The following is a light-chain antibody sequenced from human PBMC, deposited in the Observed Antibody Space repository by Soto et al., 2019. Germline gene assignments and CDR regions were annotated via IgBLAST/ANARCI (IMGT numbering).Light chain of an antibody. J-gene: IGKJ1*01. Sequence: EIVMPQSPATLSVSAGERATLSCRASQSLSTNLAWYQQKPGQAPRLLIYRASTRATGIPARFSGSGSGTEFTLTISSLQSEDFAVYYCHQYNNWPPWTFGPGTKVDIK. CDR1: QSLSTN. CDR3: HQYNNWPPWT. CDR2: RAS. V-gene: IGKV3-15*01.